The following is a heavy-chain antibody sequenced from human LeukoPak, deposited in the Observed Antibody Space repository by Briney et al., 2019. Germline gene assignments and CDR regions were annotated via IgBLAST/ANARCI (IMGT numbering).Heavy chain of an antibody. CDR3: AKAGRLQAVAGWIDY. CDR1: GFTFSNYV. Sequence: PGGSLRLSCAASGFTFSNYVMSWVRQAPGKGLEWVSAIGGGATTYYADYVKGRFTISSDNSKNTLYLQMNSLRAEDTAIYYCAKAGRLQAVAGWIDYWDQGTLVTVS. J-gene: IGHJ4*02. D-gene: IGHD6-19*01. V-gene: IGHV3-23*01. CDR2: IGGGATT.